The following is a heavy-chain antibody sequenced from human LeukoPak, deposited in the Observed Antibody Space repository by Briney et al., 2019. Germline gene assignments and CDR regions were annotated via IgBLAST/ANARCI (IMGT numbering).Heavy chain of an antibody. J-gene: IGHJ5*02. CDR3: ASTPLYYGSGSYWFDP. V-gene: IGHV1-18*01. CDR2: ISAYNGNT. Sequence: ASVKVSCKASGYTFTSYGISWVRQAPGQGLEWMGWISAYNGNTNYAQKLQGRVTMTTDTSTSTAYMELRSLRSDDTAVYYCASTPLYYGSGSYWFDPWGQGTLVTVSS. CDR1: GYTFTSYG. D-gene: IGHD3-10*01.